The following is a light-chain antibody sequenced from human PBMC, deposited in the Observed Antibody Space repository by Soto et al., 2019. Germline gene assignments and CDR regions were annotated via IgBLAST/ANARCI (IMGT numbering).Light chain of an antibody. V-gene: IGKV3-11*01. CDR1: QSVSSF. CDR2: GAS. Sequence: EIVMTQSPATLSVSIGERPTLTCRASQSVSSFLAWYQHKPGQAPRLLIYGASIRATGIPAGFSGSGSGTDFTRTISSLEPEGFAVYFCQQRSNGPPRTFGQGTKVDIK. J-gene: IGKJ1*01. CDR3: QQRSNGPPRT.